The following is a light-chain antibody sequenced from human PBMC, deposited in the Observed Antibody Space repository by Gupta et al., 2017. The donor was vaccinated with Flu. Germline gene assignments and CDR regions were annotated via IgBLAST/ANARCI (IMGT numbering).Light chain of an antibody. CDR1: DVGGLKL. CDR3: GSYTNGSTSVVA. V-gene: IGLV2-14*04. CDR2: DVS. J-gene: IGLJ2*01. Sequence: DVGGLKLVSWYHRSPTTPAKLMIYDVSNRLIGRANRLSGSQSGSTATVSISLLQAEDEADYYFGSYTNGSTSVVAFGGGTKLTVL.